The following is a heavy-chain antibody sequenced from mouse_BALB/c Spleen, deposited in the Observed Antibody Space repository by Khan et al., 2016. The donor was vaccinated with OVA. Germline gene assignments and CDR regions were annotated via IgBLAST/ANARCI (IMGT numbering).Heavy chain of an antibody. D-gene: IGHD2-3*01. J-gene: IGHJ4*01. V-gene: IGHV2-3*01. Sequence: QMQLEESGPGLVAPSQSLSITCTVSGFSLTSYGVNWVRQPPGKGLEWLGEIWGDGSTNYHPALKSRLSIRQDNSKRQVLLKLNIMPTDDTATYSGAKPRDGYPYGMDYWGQGTSVTVSS. CDR3: AKPRDGYPYGMDY. CDR1: GFSLTSYG. CDR2: IWGDGST.